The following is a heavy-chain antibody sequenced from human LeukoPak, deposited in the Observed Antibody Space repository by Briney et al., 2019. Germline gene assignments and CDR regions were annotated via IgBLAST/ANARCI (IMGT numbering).Heavy chain of an antibody. CDR2: IHYDGNT. Sequence: SETLSLTCTVSGGSISSSTYSWTWIRQPPGKGLEWIGSIHYDGNTYYKPSLKSRVTISVDTSKIQFSLRLSSATAADMATYYCARHSLNNYGSYYWGQGILVTVSS. CDR3: ARHSLNNYGSYY. J-gene: IGHJ4*02. CDR1: GGSISSSTYS. D-gene: IGHD5-24*01. V-gene: IGHV4-39*01.